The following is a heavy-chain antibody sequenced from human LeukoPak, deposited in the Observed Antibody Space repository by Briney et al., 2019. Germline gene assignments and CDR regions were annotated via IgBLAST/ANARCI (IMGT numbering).Heavy chain of an antibody. CDR2: IYTSGST. CDR3: ARRSIVATVFDAFDI. J-gene: IGHJ3*02. V-gene: IGHV4-4*07. CDR1: GGSISSYY. Sequence: SETLSLTCTVSGGSISSYYWSWIRQPAGKGLEWIGRIYTSGSTNYNPSLKSRVTMSVDTSKNQFSLKLISVTAADTAVYYCARRSIVATVFDAFDIWGQGTMVTVSS. D-gene: IGHD5-12*01.